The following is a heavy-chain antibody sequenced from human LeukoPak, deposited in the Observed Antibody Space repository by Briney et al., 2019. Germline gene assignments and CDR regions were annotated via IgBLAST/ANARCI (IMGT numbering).Heavy chain of an antibody. D-gene: IGHD3-22*01. CDR1: GFTFDDYA. J-gene: IGHJ4*02. V-gene: IGHV3-9*01. CDR2: ISWNSGSI. CDR3: ANGGSDYDSSPYFDY. Sequence: GGSLRLSCAAAGFTFDDYAMHWVRQAPGKGLEWVSGISWNSGSIGYADSVKGRFTISRDNAKNSLYLQMNSLRAEDTALYYCANGGSDYDSSPYFDYWGQGTLVTVSS.